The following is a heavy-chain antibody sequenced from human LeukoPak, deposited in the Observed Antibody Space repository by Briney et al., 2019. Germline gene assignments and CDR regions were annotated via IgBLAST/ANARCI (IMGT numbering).Heavy chain of an antibody. D-gene: IGHD3-3*01. CDR1: GFTFSSYA. CDR3: APEGITIFAVVIPSTAEFYP. CDR2: ISGSGGST. Sequence: PGGSLRLSCAASGFTFSSYAMSWVRQAPGKGLEWVSAISGSGGSTYYADSVKGRFTISRDNSKNTLYLQMNSLRAEDTAVYYCAPEGITIFAVVIPSTAEFYPWGQGTLVTVSS. V-gene: IGHV3-23*01. J-gene: IGHJ5*02.